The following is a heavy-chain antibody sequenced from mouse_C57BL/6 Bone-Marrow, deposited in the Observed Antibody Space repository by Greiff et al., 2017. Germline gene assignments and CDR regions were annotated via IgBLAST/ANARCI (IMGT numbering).Heavy chain of an antibody. Sequence: QVQLQQPGAELVKPGASVKMSCKASGYTFTSYWITWVKQRPGQGLEWIGEIYPGSGSTNYNEKFKSKATLTVDTSSSTAYMQRSSLTSEDSAVXYCARDYYGSSRCAYWGQGTLVTVSA. CDR1: GYTFTSYW. V-gene: IGHV1-55*01. D-gene: IGHD1-1*01. J-gene: IGHJ3*01. CDR3: ARDYYGSSRCAY. CDR2: IYPGSGST.